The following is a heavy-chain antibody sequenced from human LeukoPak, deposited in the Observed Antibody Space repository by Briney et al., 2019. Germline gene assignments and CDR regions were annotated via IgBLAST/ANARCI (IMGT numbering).Heavy chain of an antibody. CDR2: INTNTGNP. J-gene: IGHJ5*02. Sequence: ASVKVSCKASGYTFTSYAMNWVRQAPGQGLEWMGWINTNTGNPTYAQGFTGRFVFSLDTSVSTAYLQISSLKAEDTAVYYCARGVPAAGRNWFDPWGQGTLVTVSS. V-gene: IGHV7-4-1*02. CDR3: ARGVPAAGRNWFDP. CDR1: GYTFTSYA. D-gene: IGHD2-2*01.